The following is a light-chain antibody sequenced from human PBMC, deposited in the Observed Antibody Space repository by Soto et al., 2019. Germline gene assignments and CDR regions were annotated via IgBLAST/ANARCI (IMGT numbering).Light chain of an antibody. CDR1: TSDVGGYNY. J-gene: IGLJ2*01. V-gene: IGLV2-14*01. Sequence: QSALTQPASVSGSPGQSITISCTGTTSDVGGYNYVSWYQQRPGKAPQLMIYEVNNRPSGIPARFSGSKSGNTAALTISGLQAEDEADYYCNSYTSSSTVVFGGGTKLTVL. CDR2: EVN. CDR3: NSYTSSSTVV.